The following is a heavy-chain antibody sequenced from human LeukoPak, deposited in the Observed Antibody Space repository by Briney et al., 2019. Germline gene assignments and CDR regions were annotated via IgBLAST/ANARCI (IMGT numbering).Heavy chain of an antibody. J-gene: IGHJ6*02. Sequence: GRSLRLSCAATGLTFSSYAMRWVRQAPGKGLEWVSGISGSGGSTYYADSVKGRFTISRDNSKDTLFLQMNSLRAEDTAVYYCAKVSDPPSLWLVHYYGMDVWGQGTTVTVSS. CDR1: GLTFSSYA. V-gene: IGHV3-23*01. CDR3: AKVSDPPSLWLVHYYGMDV. D-gene: IGHD5-18*01. CDR2: ISGSGGST.